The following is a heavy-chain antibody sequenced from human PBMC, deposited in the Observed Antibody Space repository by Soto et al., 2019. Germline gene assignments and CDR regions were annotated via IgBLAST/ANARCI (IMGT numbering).Heavy chain of an antibody. V-gene: IGHV3-23*01. CDR2: ISDSGGSA. J-gene: IGHJ6*02. Sequence: PGGSLRLSCAASGFTFSSYAMSWVRQVPGKGLEWVSGISDSGGSAYYADFVKGRFTISRDNSKNMLYLQMNSLRAEDTAVYYCAKVLYYKFSSHYYHGMDVWGQGTTVTVSS. D-gene: IGHD3-3*01. CDR1: GFTFSSYA. CDR3: AKVLYYKFSSHYYHGMDV.